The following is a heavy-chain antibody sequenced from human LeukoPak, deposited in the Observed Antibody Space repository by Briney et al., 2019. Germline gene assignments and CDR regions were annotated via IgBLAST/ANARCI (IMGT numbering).Heavy chain of an antibody. D-gene: IGHD3-3*01. Sequence: ASVKVSCKASGYTFTSYYMHWVRQAPGQGLEWMGWISAYNGNTNYAQKLQGRVTMTTDTSTSTAYMELRSLRSDDTAVYYCARATVLRFLEWLGAFDIWGQGTMVTVSS. V-gene: IGHV1-18*04. CDR3: ARATVLRFLEWLGAFDI. J-gene: IGHJ3*02. CDR2: ISAYNGNT. CDR1: GYTFTSYY.